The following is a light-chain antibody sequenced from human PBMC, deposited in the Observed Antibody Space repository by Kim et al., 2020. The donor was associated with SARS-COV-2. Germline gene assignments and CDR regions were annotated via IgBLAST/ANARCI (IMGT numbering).Light chain of an antibody. CDR2: RNN. CDR1: SSNVGDQG. CDR3: SAWDTSLSAWV. J-gene: IGLJ3*02. Sequence: QAGLTQPPSVSKGLRQTATLTCTGNSSNVGDQGAAWLQQHQGHPPKLLSYRNNYRPSGISERLSASRAGNTASLTITGLQPDDEADYYCSAWDTSLSAWVFGGGTQLTVL. V-gene: IGLV10-54*01.